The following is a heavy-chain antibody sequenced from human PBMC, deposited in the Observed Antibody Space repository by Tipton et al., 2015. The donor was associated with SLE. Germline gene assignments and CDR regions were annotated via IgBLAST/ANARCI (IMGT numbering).Heavy chain of an antibody. J-gene: IGHJ4*02. CDR3: ARSKGSLTISFDY. Sequence: SLRLSCAASGFTFSSYAMSWVRQAPGKGLEWVSAISGSGGSTYYADSVKGRFTISRDNAKNSLYLQMNSLRAEDTAVYYCARSKGSLTISFDYWGQGTLVTVSS. CDR1: GFTFSSYA. CDR2: ISGSGGST. D-gene: IGHD3-3*01. V-gene: IGHV3-23*01.